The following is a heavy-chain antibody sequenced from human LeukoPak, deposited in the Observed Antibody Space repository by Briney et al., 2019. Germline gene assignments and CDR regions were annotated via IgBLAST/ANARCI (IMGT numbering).Heavy chain of an antibody. CDR1: GGSISSGSYY. D-gene: IGHD5-18*01. CDR2: IYTSGST. J-gene: IGHJ4*02. CDR3: ARVKSRSTPDPNLKQLCHDY. V-gene: IGHV4-61*02. Sequence: SETLSLICTVSGGSISSGSYYWSWIRQPAGKGLEWIGRIYTSGSTNYNPSLKSRVTISVDTSKNQFSLKLSSVTAADTAVYYCARVKSRSTPDPNLKQLCHDYWGQGTLVTVSS.